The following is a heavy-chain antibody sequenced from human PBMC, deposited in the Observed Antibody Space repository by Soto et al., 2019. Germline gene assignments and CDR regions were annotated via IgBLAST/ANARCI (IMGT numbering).Heavy chain of an antibody. CDR1: GGSISSYY. CDR2: VHHSWGS. Sequence: QVQLQESGPGLVKPSETLSLSCTVSGGSISSYYWSWFRQSPGKRMEWIGYVHHSWGSSYNPSLQSRVAISLDTXXXXXXXXXXXXXXXXXXXXXXXXXXXXXXXXXXXXXGQGTT. V-gene: IGHV4-59*01. J-gene: IGHJ6*02. CDR3: XXXXXXXXXXXXXX.